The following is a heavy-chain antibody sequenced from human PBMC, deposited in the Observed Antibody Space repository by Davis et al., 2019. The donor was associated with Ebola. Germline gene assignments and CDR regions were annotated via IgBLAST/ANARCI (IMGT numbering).Heavy chain of an antibody. Sequence: ASVKVSCKASGYTFTSYYMHWVRQAPGHGLEWMGIINPSGGSTSYAQKFQGRVTMTRSTSISTAYMELSSLRSEDTAAYYCARGSSSSWYLPLYWGQGTLVTVSS. J-gene: IGHJ4*02. CDR1: GYTFTSYY. D-gene: IGHD6-13*01. CDR2: INPSGGST. V-gene: IGHV1-46*01. CDR3: ARGSSSSWYLPLY.